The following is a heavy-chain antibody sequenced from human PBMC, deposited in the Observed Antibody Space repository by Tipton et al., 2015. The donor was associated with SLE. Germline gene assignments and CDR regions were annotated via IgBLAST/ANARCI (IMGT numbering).Heavy chain of an antibody. D-gene: IGHD1-20*01. CDR1: GFTFSSYG. CDR2: IWYDGSNK. V-gene: IGHV3-33*01. CDR3: ARRGLTFNYYYYMYV. Sequence: SLRLSCAASGFTFSSYGMHWVRQAPGKGLEWVAVIWYDGSNKYYADSVKGRFTISRDNSKNTLYLQMNSLRAEDTAVYYCARRGLTFNYYYYMYVWGKGTTVSVSS. J-gene: IGHJ6*03.